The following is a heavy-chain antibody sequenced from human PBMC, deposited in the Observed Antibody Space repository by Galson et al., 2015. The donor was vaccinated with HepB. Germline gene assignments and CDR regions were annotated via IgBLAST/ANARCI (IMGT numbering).Heavy chain of an antibody. CDR3: ARGGIYDASGYRAFDF. Sequence: SLRLSCAASGFPFNQYAMHWIRHTPEKGLEWVSLISWDSSRAYYADSVEGRFTISRDNSLNSLYVQMNSLKTEDTGLYYCARGGIYDASGYRAFDFWGQGTLVTVSS. CDR1: GFPFNQYA. CDR2: ISWDSSRA. V-gene: IGHV3-43*01. J-gene: IGHJ4*02. D-gene: IGHD3-3*01.